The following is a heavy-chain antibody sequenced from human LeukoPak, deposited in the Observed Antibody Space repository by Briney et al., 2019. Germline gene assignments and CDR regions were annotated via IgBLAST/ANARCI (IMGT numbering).Heavy chain of an antibody. J-gene: IGHJ5*02. D-gene: IGHD7-27*01. CDR1: GFTFSTYC. Sequence: QPGGSLRLSCAASGFTFSTYCMHWVRQAPGKGLEWVAVISYDGSNKYYADSVKGRFTISRDNSKNTLYLQMNSLRAEDTAVYYCAKDGSRLGIGSWFDPWGQGTLVTVSS. CDR2: ISYDGSNK. CDR3: AKDGSRLGIGSWFDP. V-gene: IGHV3-30*18.